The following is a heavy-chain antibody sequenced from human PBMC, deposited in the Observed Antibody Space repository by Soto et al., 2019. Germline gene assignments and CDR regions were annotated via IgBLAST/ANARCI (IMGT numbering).Heavy chain of an antibody. J-gene: IGHJ4*02. D-gene: IGHD3-3*01. Sequence: SETLSLTCTVSGGSISSGYYYLRWIRQPPGKGLEWIGYIYYSGSTYYNPSLKSRVTISVDTSKNQFSLKLSSVTAADTAVYYCARVPARNDFWSGYYFDYWGQGTLVTVSS. CDR1: GGSISSGYYY. CDR2: IYYSGST. V-gene: IGHV4-30-4*01. CDR3: ARVPARNDFWSGYYFDY.